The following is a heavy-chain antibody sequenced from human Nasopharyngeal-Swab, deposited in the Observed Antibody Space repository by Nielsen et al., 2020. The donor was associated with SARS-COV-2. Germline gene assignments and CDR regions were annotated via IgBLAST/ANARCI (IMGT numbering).Heavy chain of an antibody. CDR3: ATASPIVGADNWFDP. Sequence: SVKVSCKASGGTFSSYAISWVRQAPGQGLEWMGGIIPILGIANYAQKFQGRVTITADKSTSTAYMELSSLRSEDTAVYYCATASPIVGADNWFDPWGQGTLVTVSS. J-gene: IGHJ5*02. D-gene: IGHD1-26*01. CDR1: GGTFSSYA. CDR2: IIPILGIA. V-gene: IGHV1-69*10.